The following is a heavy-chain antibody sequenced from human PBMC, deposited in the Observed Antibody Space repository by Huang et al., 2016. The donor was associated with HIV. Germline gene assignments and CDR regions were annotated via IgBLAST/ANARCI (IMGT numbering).Heavy chain of an antibody. J-gene: IGHJ4*02. CDR2: ISSTGSAK. CDR1: GFTFSSYS. Sequence: EVHLVESGGGLVQPGGSLRLSCAASGFTFSSYSMNWVRQTPGKGLECVSYISSTGSAKYYADSVKDRFTISRDNANNSLCLQMNSLRAEDAGVYFCAMGYGPFDFWGQGTLVTVSS. V-gene: IGHV3-48*01. D-gene: IGHD5-18*01. CDR3: AMGYGPFDF.